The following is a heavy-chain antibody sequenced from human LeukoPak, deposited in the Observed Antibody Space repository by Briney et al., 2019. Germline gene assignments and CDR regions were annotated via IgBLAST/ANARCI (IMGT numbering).Heavy chain of an antibody. CDR2: IYTSGRT. CDR1: GGSIRSYY. V-gene: IGHV4-4*07. CDR3: ARWHYDALDI. Sequence: PSETLSLTCIVSGGSIRSYYWSWIRQPAGKGLEWIGRIYTSGRTNYNPSIKSRVTMSVDTSKNQFSLKLSSVTAADTAVYHCARWHYDALDIWGQGTMVTVSS. J-gene: IGHJ3*02.